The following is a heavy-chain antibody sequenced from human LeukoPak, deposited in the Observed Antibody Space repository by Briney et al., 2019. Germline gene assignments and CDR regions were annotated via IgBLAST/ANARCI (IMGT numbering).Heavy chain of an antibody. CDR2: IIDTGST. CDR1: GGSFSGNN. J-gene: IGHJ5*02. V-gene: IGHV4-34*12. D-gene: IGHD2-2*01. Sequence: SETLSLTCAVYGGSFSGNNWTWIRQPPGKGLEWIGEIIDTGSTNYNSSLKRRVTISVDTSKNQFSLTLSAVTPADTAVYYCARVADCSSDTSCYQFVDWFDPWGQGTLVTVSS. CDR3: ARVADCSSDTSCYQFVDWFDP.